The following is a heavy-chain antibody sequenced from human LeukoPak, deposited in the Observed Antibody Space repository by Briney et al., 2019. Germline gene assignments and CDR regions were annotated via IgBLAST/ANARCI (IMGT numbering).Heavy chain of an antibody. CDR3: ARTHYSSGWHFEF. V-gene: IGHV3-48*02. CDR1: GFTFSSYS. CDR2: ISSSSSTI. D-gene: IGHD6-19*01. Sequence: PGGSLRLSCAASGFTFSSYSMNWVRQAPGKGLEWVSYISSSSSTIYYADSVKGRFTISRDNAKNSLYLQMSSLRDEDTAVYYCARTHYSSGWHFEFSGQGTLVTVSS. J-gene: IGHJ4*02.